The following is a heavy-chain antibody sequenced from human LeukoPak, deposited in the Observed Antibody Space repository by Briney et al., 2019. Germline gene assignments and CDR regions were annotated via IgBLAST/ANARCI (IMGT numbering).Heavy chain of an antibody. V-gene: IGHV3-23*01. Sequence: HPGGSLRLSCAASGFTFGSYAMYWVRQAPGQGLEGVSGISGGGGSTFYADSVKGRFTISRDNAENTVYLQMNSLRADDTAVYYCAKTTAGYSSGRYPGWPVDYWGQGTLVTVSS. D-gene: IGHD6-19*01. J-gene: IGHJ4*02. CDR3: AKTTAGYSSGRYPGWPVDY. CDR1: GFTFGSYA. CDR2: ISGGGGST.